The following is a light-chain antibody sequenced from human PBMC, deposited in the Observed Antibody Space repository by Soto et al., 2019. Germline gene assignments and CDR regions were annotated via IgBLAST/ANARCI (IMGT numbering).Light chain of an antibody. J-gene: IGLJ1*01. CDR1: GSDIAGYNY. CDR3: TSFTSTSSLYV. CDR2: EVT. V-gene: IGLV2-14*01. Sequence: QSVLTQPASVSGSLGQSITISCTGTGSDIAGYNYISWYQQLPGKATKLMIYEVTIRPSGISNRFSGSKSGNTASLTISGLQAEDEADYCCTSFTSTSSLYVFGTGTKVTVL.